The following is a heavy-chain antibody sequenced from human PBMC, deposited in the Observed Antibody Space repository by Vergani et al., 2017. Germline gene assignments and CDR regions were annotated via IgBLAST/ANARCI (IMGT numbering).Heavy chain of an antibody. CDR3: ARDRDDGRSRWFDP. D-gene: IGHD1-26*01. Sequence: EVQLVESGGGLVKPGGSLRLSCAASGFTSSSYSMNWVRHAPGKGLEWVSSISSSSSYIYYADSVKGRFTISRDNAKNSLYLQMNSLRAEDTAVYYCARDRDDGRSRWFDPWGEASVVIIST. CDR2: ISSSSSYI. CDR1: GFTSSSYS. J-gene: IGHJ5*02. V-gene: IGHV3-21*01.